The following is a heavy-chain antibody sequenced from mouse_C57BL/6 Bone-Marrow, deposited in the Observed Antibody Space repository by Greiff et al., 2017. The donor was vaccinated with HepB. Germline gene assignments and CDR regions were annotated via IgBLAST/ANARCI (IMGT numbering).Heavy chain of an antibody. D-gene: IGHD2-5*01. CDR3: ARRHRNYNAMDY. CDR2: IDPSDSYT. Sequence: QVQLQQPGAELVMPGASVKLSCKASGYTFTSYWMHWVKQRPGQGLEWIGEIDPSDSYTNYNQKFKGKSTLTVDKSSSTAYMQLSSLTAEDSAVNYCARRHRNYNAMDYWGQGTSVTVSS. V-gene: IGHV1-69*01. CDR1: GYTFTSYW. J-gene: IGHJ4*01.